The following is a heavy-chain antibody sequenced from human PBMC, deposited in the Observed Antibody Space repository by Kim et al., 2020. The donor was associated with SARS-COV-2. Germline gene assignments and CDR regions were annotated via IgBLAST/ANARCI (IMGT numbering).Heavy chain of an antibody. CDR2: TSYSGST. CDR1: GDSISSSTHY. Sequence: SETLSLTCTVSGDSISSSTHYWGWIRQPPGKGLEWIGSTSYSGSTYYNPSLKSRVTISIDTSKNQFSLNLISVTTADTAIYYCARPFWSGSYHYWGQGTLVTVSS. V-gene: IGHV4-39*07. D-gene: IGHD1-26*01. CDR3: ARPFWSGSYHY. J-gene: IGHJ4*02.